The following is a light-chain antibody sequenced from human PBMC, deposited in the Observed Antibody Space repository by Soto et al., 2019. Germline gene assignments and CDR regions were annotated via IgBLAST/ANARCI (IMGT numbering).Light chain of an antibody. CDR3: QVWDANTDHVV. CDR2: DDA. V-gene: IGLV3-21*02. Sequence: SYELTQPPSVSVAPGQTARLTCGGSNIGSKTVHWYQQKPGQAPVLVVYDDADRPSGIPERFSGSNSGNTAALTISRVAAGHEADYYCQVWDANTDHVVFGGGTQLTVL. J-gene: IGLJ2*01. CDR1: NIGSKT.